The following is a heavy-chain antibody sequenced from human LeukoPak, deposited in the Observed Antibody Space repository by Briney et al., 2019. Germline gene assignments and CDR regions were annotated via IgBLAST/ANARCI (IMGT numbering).Heavy chain of an antibody. CDR1: GFTFGTYW. D-gene: IGHD5-12*01. CDR2: IKQDGTEK. V-gene: IGHV3-7*01. J-gene: IGHJ6*02. CDR3: ARANTYDSNYYYGMDV. Sequence: GGSLRLSCAASGFTFGTYWMGWVRQAPGKGMEWVANIKQDGTEKSYVDSVKGRFTISRDNVQNSVYLQMHSLRADDTAIYYCARANTYDSNYYYGMDVWGQGTTVTVSS.